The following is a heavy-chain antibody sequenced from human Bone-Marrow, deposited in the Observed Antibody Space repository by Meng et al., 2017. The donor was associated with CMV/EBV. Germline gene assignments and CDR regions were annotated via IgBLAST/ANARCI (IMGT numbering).Heavy chain of an antibody. D-gene: IGHD3-3*01. V-gene: IGHV4-39*07. J-gene: IGHJ5*02. Sequence: GSLRLSCTVSGGSVSRSNYYWGWIRQPPGKGLEWIGSIYYSGSTYYNPSLKSRVTISIDTSKNKFSLKLSSVTAADTAVYYCARTHRFLEGWFDPWGQGTLVTVSS. CDR2: IYYSGST. CDR3: ARTHRFLEGWFDP. CDR1: GGSVSRSNYY.